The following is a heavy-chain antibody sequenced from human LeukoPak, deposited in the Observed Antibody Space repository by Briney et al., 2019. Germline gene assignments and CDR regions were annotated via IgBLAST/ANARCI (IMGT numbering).Heavy chain of an antibody. CDR1: GYTFTGYY. D-gene: IGHD2-8*01. CDR2: INPNSGGT. V-gene: IGHV1-2*02. J-gene: IGHJ5*02. CDR3: ARVVSYLFDP. Sequence: ASVKVSCKASGYTFTGYYMHWVRQAPGQGLEWMGWINPNSGGTNYAQKFQGRDTMTRDTSISTAYMELSRLRSDDAAVYYCARVVSYLFDPWGQGTLVTVSS.